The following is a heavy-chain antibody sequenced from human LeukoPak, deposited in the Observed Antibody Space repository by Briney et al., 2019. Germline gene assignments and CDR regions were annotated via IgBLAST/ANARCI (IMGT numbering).Heavy chain of an antibody. CDR3: ARAKKRSGESLVVVSLVDH. D-gene: IGHD3-22*01. V-gene: IGHV3-23*01. CDR2: ISGSGGST. Sequence: PGGSLRLSCAASGFTFSSYAMSWVRQAPGKGLEWVSAISGSGGSTYYADSVKGRFTISRDNSKNTLYLQINSLRAEDTAVYYCARAKKRSGESLVVVSLVDHWGQGTLVTVSS. J-gene: IGHJ4*02. CDR1: GFTFSSYA.